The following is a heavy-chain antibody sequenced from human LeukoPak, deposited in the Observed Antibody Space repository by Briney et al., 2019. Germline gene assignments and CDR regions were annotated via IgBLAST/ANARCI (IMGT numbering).Heavy chain of an antibody. Sequence: GGSLRLSCAASGFTFSSYGMTWVRQAPGKGLEWVSYISSSSSTIYYADSVKGRFTISRDNAKSSLYLQLNSLRAEDTAVYYCARDCGGDCYQGFDYWGQGTLLTVSS. CDR3: ARDCGGDCYQGFDY. CDR1: GFTFSSYG. J-gene: IGHJ4*02. V-gene: IGHV3-48*01. D-gene: IGHD2-21*02. CDR2: ISSSSSTI.